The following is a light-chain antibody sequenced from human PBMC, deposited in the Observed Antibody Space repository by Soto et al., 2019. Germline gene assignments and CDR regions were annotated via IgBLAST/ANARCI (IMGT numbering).Light chain of an antibody. CDR2: GAS. V-gene: IGKV3-15*01. Sequence: EIVMTQSPATLSVSPGERATLSCRASQSVSSNLAWYQQQPGQAPRLLIYGASTRATGIPARFSGSGSGTEFTLTISSLPSEDFADYYCQQYNNWPPWTFGQGTNVEIK. CDR3: QQYNNWPPWT. CDR1: QSVSSN. J-gene: IGKJ1*01.